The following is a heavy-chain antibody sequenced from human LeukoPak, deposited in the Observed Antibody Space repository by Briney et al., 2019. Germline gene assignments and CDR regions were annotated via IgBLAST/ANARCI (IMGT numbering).Heavy chain of an antibody. CDR1: GFTFRNYV. CDR3: ARDTQDYFDY. J-gene: IGHJ4*02. Sequence: GGSLRLSCAASGFTFRNYVIHWVRQAPGKGLEWVAVTSSDLNVKLYADSVKGRFTISRDNSKNTLYLQMNSLRAEDTAVYYCARDTQDYFDYWGQGTLVTVSS. V-gene: IGHV3-30-3*01. CDR2: TSSDLNVK.